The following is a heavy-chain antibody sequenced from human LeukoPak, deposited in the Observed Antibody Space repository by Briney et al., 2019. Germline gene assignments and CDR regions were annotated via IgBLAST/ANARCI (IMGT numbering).Heavy chain of an antibody. J-gene: IGHJ5*02. CDR2: IYHSGST. Sequence: SETLSLTCTVSGYSISSGYYWGWIRQPPGKGLEWIGSIYHSGSTYYNPSLKSRVTISVDTSKNQFSLKLSTVTAADTAVYYCARDLSSSWFDPWGQGTLVTVSS. CDR1: GYSISSGYY. CDR3: ARDLSSSWFDP. V-gene: IGHV4-38-2*02. D-gene: IGHD6-13*01.